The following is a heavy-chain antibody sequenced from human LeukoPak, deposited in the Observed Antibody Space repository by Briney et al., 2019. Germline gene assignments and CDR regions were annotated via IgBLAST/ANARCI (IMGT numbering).Heavy chain of an antibody. Sequence: SETLSLTCAVYGGSFSGYYWSWIRQHPGKGLEWIGYIYYSGSTYYNPSLKSRVTISVDTSKNQFSLKLSSVTAADTAVYYCARSDYDLWSGYSYNWFDPWGQGTLVTVSS. V-gene: IGHV4-31*11. CDR3: ARSDYDLWSGYSYNWFDP. CDR1: GGSFSGYY. J-gene: IGHJ5*02. CDR2: IYYSGST. D-gene: IGHD3-3*01.